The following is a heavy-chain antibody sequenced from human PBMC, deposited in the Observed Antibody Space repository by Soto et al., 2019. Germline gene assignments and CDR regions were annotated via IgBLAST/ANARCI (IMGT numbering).Heavy chain of an antibody. CDR3: AKANSGSGKGYYYYDCMDV. CDR1: GFPFSSYA. Sequence: PGGSLRLSCAASGFPFSSYAMSWVRQAPGKGLEWVSALSGSGGSTYYADSVKGRFTISRDNSKNTLYLQMNSLRAEDTALYNCAKANSGSGKGYYYYDCMDVWGQGATVTGSS. D-gene: IGHD3-10*01. V-gene: IGHV3-23*01. J-gene: IGHJ6*02. CDR2: LSGSGGST.